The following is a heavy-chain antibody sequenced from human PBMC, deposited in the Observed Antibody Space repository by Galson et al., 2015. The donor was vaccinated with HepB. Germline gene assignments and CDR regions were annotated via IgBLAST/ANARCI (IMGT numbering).Heavy chain of an antibody. D-gene: IGHD3-3*01. CDR1: GYSFISYW. CDR2: MYPGDSDT. CDR3: ARLVALPDFGVAPPDY. Sequence: QSGAEVKKPGESLTISCKGSGYSFISYWIWWVRQMPGKSLERMGIMYPGDSDTRYSPSLQGQVTISADKAISTAYLQWISMMASDAAMYYCARLVALPDFGVAPPDYWGQGTLVTVSS. V-gene: IGHV5-51*03. J-gene: IGHJ4*02.